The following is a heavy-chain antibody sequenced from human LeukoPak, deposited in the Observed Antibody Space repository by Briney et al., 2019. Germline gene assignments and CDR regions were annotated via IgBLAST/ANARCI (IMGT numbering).Heavy chain of an antibody. CDR1: GFTFSSYS. Sequence: PGGALRLSCAASGFTFSSYSMNSVRQAPGEGLEWGSSISSSSSYIYYADSVKGRFTISRDNAKNSLYLQMNSLRAEDTAVYYCARDSYRITMVRGGHYGMDVWGQGTTVTVSS. CDR3: ARDSYRITMVRGGHYGMDV. V-gene: IGHV3-21*01. D-gene: IGHD3-10*01. J-gene: IGHJ6*02. CDR2: ISSSSSYI.